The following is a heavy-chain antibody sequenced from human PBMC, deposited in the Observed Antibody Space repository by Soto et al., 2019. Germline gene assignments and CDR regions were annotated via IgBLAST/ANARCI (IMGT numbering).Heavy chain of an antibody. D-gene: IGHD2-21*02. V-gene: IGHV4-39*01. J-gene: IGHJ5*02. CDR1: GGSISSSIYF. Sequence: SETLSLTCSVAGGSISSSIYFWGWLRQPPGKGLEWIGSIYYSGSTYYNPSLKSRVTVSVDTSKNQFSLKLSSVTAADTAVYYCARHPSDFWFDPWGQGTLVTVPQ. CDR3: ARHPSDFWFDP. CDR2: IYYSGST.